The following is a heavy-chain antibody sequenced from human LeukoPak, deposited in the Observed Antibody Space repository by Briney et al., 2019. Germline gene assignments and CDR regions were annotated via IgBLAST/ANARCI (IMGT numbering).Heavy chain of an antibody. CDR3: ARDPVVAATPGY. V-gene: IGHV3-9*01. Sequence: GGSLRLSCATSGFMFDNYALHWVRQAPGKGLEWVSGISWNSDTIDYADSAKGRFTISRDNAKKSLYLQMNSLRAEDTAVYYCARDPVVAATPGYWGQGTLVTVSS. CDR1: GFMFDNYA. CDR2: ISWNSDTI. J-gene: IGHJ4*02. D-gene: IGHD2-15*01.